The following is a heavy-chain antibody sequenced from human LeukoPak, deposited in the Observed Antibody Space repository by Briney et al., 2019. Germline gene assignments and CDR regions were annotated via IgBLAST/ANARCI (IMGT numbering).Heavy chain of an antibody. Sequence: SETLSLTCTVSGGSISSHYWSWIRHPPGKGLEGIGYIYYSGSTNYNPSLKSRVTILVDMSKNQFSLKLSSVTAADTAVYYCARLGGYCSNGVCYTGYFDDWGQGALVTVSS. CDR2: IYYSGST. J-gene: IGHJ4*02. CDR1: GGSISSHY. D-gene: IGHD2-8*01. CDR3: ARLGGYCSNGVCYTGYFDD. V-gene: IGHV4-59*08.